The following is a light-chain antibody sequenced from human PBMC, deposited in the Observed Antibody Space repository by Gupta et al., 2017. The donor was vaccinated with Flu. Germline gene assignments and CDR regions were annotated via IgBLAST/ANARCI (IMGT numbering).Light chain of an antibody. V-gene: IGKV3-20*01. CDR2: GAS. J-gene: IGKJ3*01. Sequence: EIVLTPSPAPLSLSPGERATLSCRASQRVSSSYLAWYQQKPVQAPRILIYGASSRATGIPDRFSGSGSGTDFTLIISRLEPEDLAVYYCQQYGSSPPITFGPGTKVDIK. CDR3: QQYGSSPPIT. CDR1: QRVSSSY.